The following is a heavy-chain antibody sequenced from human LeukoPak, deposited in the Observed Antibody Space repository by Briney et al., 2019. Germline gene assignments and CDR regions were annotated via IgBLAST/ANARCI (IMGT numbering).Heavy chain of an antibody. CDR1: GYTFTSYD. Sequence: ASVKVSCKASGYTFTSYDINWVRQATGQGLEWMGWMNPNSGDTDYAQNFQGRVTMTRNTSISTAYMELSSLRSDDTAVYYCARLTYYDYWSGYNYAFDIWGQGTMVTVSS. V-gene: IGHV1-8*01. J-gene: IGHJ3*02. CDR3: ARLTYYDYWSGYNYAFDI. D-gene: IGHD3-3*01. CDR2: MNPNSGDT.